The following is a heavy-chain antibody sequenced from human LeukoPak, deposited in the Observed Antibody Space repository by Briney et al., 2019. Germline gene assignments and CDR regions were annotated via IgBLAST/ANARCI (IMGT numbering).Heavy chain of an antibody. D-gene: IGHD3-16*01. CDR2: IGTVGDT. V-gene: IGHV3-13*01. J-gene: IGHJ6*03. CDR1: GFTFSNSD. Sequence: GGSLRLSCAASGFTFSNSDMHWVRQAAGKGLEWVSAIGTVGDTYYPDSVKGRFTISRENAKNSLYLQMNSLRAGDTAVYYCAKDWARERNYYYYMDVWGKGTTVTISS. CDR3: AKDWARERNYYYYMDV.